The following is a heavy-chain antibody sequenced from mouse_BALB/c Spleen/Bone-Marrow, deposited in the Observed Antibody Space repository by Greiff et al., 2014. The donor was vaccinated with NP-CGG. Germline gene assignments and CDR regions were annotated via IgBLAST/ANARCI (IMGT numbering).Heavy chain of an antibody. CDR1: GYTFTSYW. V-gene: IGHV1S81*02. Sequence: ESGAELVKPGASVKLPCKASGYTFTSYWMHWVKQRPGQGLEWIGEINPSNGRTNYNETFKSKATLTVDKSSTTAHMQLSSLTSDDSAVYYCARYGNYDAMDYWGQGTSVTVSS. D-gene: IGHD2-1*01. CDR2: INPSNGRT. CDR3: ARYGNYDAMDY. J-gene: IGHJ4*01.